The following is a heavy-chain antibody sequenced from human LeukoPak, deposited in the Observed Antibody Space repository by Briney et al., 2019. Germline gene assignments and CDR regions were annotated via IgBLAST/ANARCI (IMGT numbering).Heavy chain of an antibody. V-gene: IGHV3-30-3*01. CDR1: RFPFSNYA. J-gene: IGHJ4*02. D-gene: IGHD6-13*01. CDR3: ARALAAERVTGLDY. CDR2: VSFDGGLK. Sequence: GGSLRLSCAASRFPFSNYAMRWVRQAPGKGLEWVAFVSFDGGLKDYGDSVTGRFTISRDKSNDTVSLHMNSLRPEDTAAYYCARALAAERVTGLDYWGQGTLVTVSS.